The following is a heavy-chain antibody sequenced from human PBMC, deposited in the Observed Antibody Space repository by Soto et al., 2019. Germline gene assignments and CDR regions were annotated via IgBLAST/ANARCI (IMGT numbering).Heavy chain of an antibody. J-gene: IGHJ4*02. Sequence: GASVKVSCKASGGTFSSYAISCVRQAPGQVLEWMGGIIPIFGTANYAQKFQGRVTITADESTSTAYMELSSLRSEDTAVYYCARGPYYYGSGSSLDYWGQGTLVTVSS. CDR3: ARGPYYYGSGSSLDY. D-gene: IGHD3-10*01. CDR1: GGTFSSYA. V-gene: IGHV1-69*13. CDR2: IIPIFGTA.